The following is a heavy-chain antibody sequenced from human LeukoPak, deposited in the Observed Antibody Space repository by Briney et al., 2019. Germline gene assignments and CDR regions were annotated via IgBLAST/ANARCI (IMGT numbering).Heavy chain of an antibody. CDR3: AKDRVSSWGYDAFDI. D-gene: IGHD3-16*01. CDR1: GFIFSSYG. CDR2: ISGSGGST. Sequence: GGSLRLSCAVSGFIFSSYGMSWVRQAPGKGLEWVSAISGSGGSTYYADSVKGRFTISRDNSKNALYLQMNSLRAEDTAVYYCAKDRVSSWGYDAFDIWGQGTMVTVSS. J-gene: IGHJ3*02. V-gene: IGHV3-23*01.